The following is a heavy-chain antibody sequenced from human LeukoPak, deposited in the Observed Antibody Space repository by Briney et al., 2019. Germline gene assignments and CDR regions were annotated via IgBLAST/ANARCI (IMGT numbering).Heavy chain of an antibody. V-gene: IGHV1-2*02. Sequence: ASVKVSCKASGYAFTGYYIHWVRQAPGQGLEWMGWINPNSGGTKYVQKFQGRVTMTRDTSITTAYMGLSGLRSDDTAVYYCAKGRVVAGSKSLTYHWFDPWGQGTLVTVSS. J-gene: IGHJ5*02. CDR1: GYAFTGYY. CDR3: AKGRVVAGSKSLTYHWFDP. CDR2: INPNSGGT. D-gene: IGHD6-19*01.